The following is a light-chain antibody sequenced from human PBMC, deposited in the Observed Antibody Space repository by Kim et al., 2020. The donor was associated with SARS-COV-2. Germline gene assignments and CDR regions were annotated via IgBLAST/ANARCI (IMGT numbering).Light chain of an antibody. CDR1: QSISNY. CDR2: GAS. V-gene: IGKV1-39*01. J-gene: IGKJ4*01. CDR3: KQINSPRLT. Sequence: DIQMTQSPSSLSASVGDRVTITCRASQSISNYLNWYQLRPGKAPKLLIYGASSLQSGVPSRFSGGGSGTDSPLPISSLNPEVFAPYSFKQINSPRLTFGGGTKVDIK.